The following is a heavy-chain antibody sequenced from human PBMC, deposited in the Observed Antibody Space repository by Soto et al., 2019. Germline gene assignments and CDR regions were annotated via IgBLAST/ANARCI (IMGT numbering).Heavy chain of an antibody. CDR1: GFTFSSYA. CDR3: AKLLVVVVAATVDFDY. J-gene: IGHJ4*02. D-gene: IGHD2-15*01. CDR2: ISGSGGST. V-gene: IGHV3-23*01. Sequence: GGSLRLSCAASGFTFSSYAMSWVRQAPGKGLEWVSAISGSGGSTYYADSVKGRFTISRDNSKNTLYLQMNSLRAEDTAVYYCAKLLVVVVAATVDFDYWGQGTLVTVSS.